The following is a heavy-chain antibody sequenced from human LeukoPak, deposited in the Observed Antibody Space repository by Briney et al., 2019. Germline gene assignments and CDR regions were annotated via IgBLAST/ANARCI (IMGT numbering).Heavy chain of an antibody. D-gene: IGHD2/OR15-2a*01. Sequence: GGSLRLSCAVSGLIFSNYWMSWVRQAPGKGLEWVSGISGSGDRTYYADSVKGRFTISRDNSEKTLYLHMNSLRAEDTAEYYCAKRDYSDSTNYSPFFQYWGQGTLVTVSS. V-gene: IGHV3-23*01. J-gene: IGHJ4*02. CDR1: GLIFSNYW. CDR2: ISGSGDRT. CDR3: AKRDYSDSTNYSPFFQY.